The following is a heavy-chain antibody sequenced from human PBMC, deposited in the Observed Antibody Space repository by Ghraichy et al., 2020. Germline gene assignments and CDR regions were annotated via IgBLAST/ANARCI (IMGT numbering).Heavy chain of an antibody. CDR3: AREDCSGGTCYFDY. D-gene: IGHD2-15*01. CDR1: GDSVSSNTVA. Sequence: SETLSLTCAISGDSVSSNTVAWNWIRQSPSRGLEWLGRTYYRSKWYNDYAFSVRSRITINPDTSKNQFSLQLNSVTPDDTAVYYCAREDCSGGTCYFDYWGQGTLVTVSS. J-gene: IGHJ4*03. CDR2: TYYRSKWYN. V-gene: IGHV6-1*01.